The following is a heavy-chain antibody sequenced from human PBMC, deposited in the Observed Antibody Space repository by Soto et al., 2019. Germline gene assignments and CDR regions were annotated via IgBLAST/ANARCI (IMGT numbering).Heavy chain of an antibody. CDR1: GGSFSGYY. D-gene: IGHD3-10*01. CDR2: ITHSGGT. CDR3: AGSFMLRGTIFPEGYSYHMDL. Sequence: SETLSLTCAIYGGSFSGYYWSWIRQPPGKGLVWIGEITHSGGTNYNPSLRSRVSISIDTSKNQFSLRLSSLTAADTAVYYCAGSFMLRGTIFPEGYSYHMDLWAKGTTVTVSS. J-gene: IGHJ6*03. V-gene: IGHV4-34*01.